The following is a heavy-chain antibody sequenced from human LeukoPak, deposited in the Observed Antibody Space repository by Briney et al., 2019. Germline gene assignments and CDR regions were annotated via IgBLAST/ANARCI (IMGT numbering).Heavy chain of an antibody. D-gene: IGHD2-21*01. V-gene: IGHV3-53*01. CDR2: IYSGGST. CDR1: GFTVSTNY. CDR3: AKDLTLYGDFPYFDY. J-gene: IGHJ4*02. Sequence: GGPLRLSCVASGFTVSTNYMSWVRQAPGKGLEWVSVIYSGGSTYYADSVKGRFTISRDKSKNTLYLQMNSLRAEDTAVYYCAKDLTLYGDFPYFDYWGQGTLVTVSS.